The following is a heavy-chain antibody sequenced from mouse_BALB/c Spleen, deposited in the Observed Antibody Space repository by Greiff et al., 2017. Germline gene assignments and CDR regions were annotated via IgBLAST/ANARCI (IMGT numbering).Heavy chain of an antibody. D-gene: IGHD5-1*01. CDR1: GFNIKDYY. J-gene: IGHJ3*01. V-gene: IGHV14-4*02. CDR3: MSTRSFAY. CDR2: IDPENGDT. Sequence: VQLQQSGAELVRSGASVKLSCTASGFNIKDYYMHWVKQRPEQGLEWIGWIDPENGDTEYAPKFQGKATMTADTSSNTAYLQLSSLTSEDTAVYYCMSTRSFAYWGQGTLVTVSA.